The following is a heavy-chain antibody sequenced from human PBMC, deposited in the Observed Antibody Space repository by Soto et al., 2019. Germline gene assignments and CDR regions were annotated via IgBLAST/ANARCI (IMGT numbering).Heavy chain of an antibody. D-gene: IGHD2-15*01. V-gene: IGHV1-8*01. CDR2: MNPNSGNT. CDR3: ARAFRDIVVVVAATVYYFDY. Sequence: GASAKVSCKASGYTFTSYDINWVRQATGQGLEWMGWMNPNSGNTGYAQKFQGRVTMTRNTSISTAYMELSSLRSEDTAVYYCARAFRDIVVVVAATVYYFDYWGQGTLVTVSS. CDR1: GYTFTSYD. J-gene: IGHJ4*02.